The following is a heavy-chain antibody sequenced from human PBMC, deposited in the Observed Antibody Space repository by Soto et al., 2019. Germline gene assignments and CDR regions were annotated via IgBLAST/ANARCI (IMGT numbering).Heavy chain of an antibody. V-gene: IGHV3-13*01. Sequence: EVQLVESGGGLVQPGGSLRLSCAASGFTFSSYDMHWVRQATGKGLEWVSAIGTAGDTYYPGSVKGRFTISRENAKNSLYLQRNSLRAGDTAVYYCARAGGSGSYLHGMDVWGQGTTVTGSS. J-gene: IGHJ6*02. CDR3: ARAGGSGSYLHGMDV. CDR2: IGTAGDT. D-gene: IGHD3-10*01. CDR1: GFTFSSYD.